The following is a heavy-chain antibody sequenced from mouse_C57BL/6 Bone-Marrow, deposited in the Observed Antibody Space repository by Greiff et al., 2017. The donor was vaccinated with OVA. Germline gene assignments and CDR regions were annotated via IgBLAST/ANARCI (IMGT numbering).Heavy chain of an antibody. V-gene: IGHV1-64*01. J-gene: IGHJ4*01. D-gene: IGHD2-3*01. Sequence: QFQLQQPGAELVKPGASVKLSCKASGYTFTSYWMHWVKQRPGQGLEWIGMIHPNSGSTNYNEKFKSKATLTVDKSSSPAYMQLSSLTSEDSAVYYCARGGYYRYYYAMDDWGQGTSVTVSS. CDR1: GYTFTSYW. CDR2: IHPNSGST. CDR3: ARGGYYRYYYAMDD.